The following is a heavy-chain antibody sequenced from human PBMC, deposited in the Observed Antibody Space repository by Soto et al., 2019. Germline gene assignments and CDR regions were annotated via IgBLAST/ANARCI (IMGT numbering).Heavy chain of an antibody. CDR1: GGSFSGYY. Sequence: SETLSLTCAVYGGSFSGYYWSWIRQPPGKGLEWIGEISHSGSTHYNPSLKSRVTISVDTSKNQFSLKLSSVTAADTAVYYCARRNYLDYWGQGTMVTVSS. CDR3: ARRNYLDY. J-gene: IGHJ4*03. D-gene: IGHD3-10*01. CDR2: ISHSGST. V-gene: IGHV4-34*01.